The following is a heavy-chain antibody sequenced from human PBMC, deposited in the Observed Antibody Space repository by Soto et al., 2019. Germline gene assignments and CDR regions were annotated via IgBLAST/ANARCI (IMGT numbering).Heavy chain of an antibody. D-gene: IGHD6-19*01. Sequence: EVQLVESGGGLVQPGGSLRLSCAASGFTFSSYWMSWVRQAPGKGLEWVANIKQDGSEKYYVDSVKGRFTISRDNAKNSLYLQMNSLRAXXXXXXXXXXXXADSSADLIDPWGQGTLVTVSS. CDR2: IKQDGSEK. CDR1: GFTFSSYW. CDR3: XXXXADSSADLIDP. V-gene: IGHV3-7*01. J-gene: IGHJ5*02.